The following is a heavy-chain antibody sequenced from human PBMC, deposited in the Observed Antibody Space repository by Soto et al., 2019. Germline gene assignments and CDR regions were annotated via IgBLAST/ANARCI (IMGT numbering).Heavy chain of an antibody. V-gene: IGHV3-30*18. Sequence: PGGSLRLSCAASGFTFSSYGMHWVRQAPGKGLEWVAVISYDGSNKYYADSVKGRFTISRDNSKNTLYLQMNSLRAEDTAVYYGAKEGDPPYYYDSSGYSPFDYWGQGTLVTVSS. CDR2: ISYDGSNK. CDR3: AKEGDPPYYYDSSGYSPFDY. J-gene: IGHJ4*02. D-gene: IGHD3-22*01. CDR1: GFTFSSYG.